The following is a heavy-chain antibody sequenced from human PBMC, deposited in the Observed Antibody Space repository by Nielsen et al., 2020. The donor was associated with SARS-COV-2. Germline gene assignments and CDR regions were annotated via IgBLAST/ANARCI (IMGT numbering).Heavy chain of an antibody. D-gene: IGHD3-10*01. Sequence: GESLKISCKASGYSFTRYWIGWVRQMPGKGLEWMGFICPGDSDTRYSPSSQGQVTISADKSISTAYLEWSSLKASDTAMYYCARHDIPMVRGVIVYYYGMDVWGQGTTVTVSS. CDR3: ARHDIPMVRGVIVYYYGMDV. J-gene: IGHJ6*02. CDR1: GYSFTRYW. CDR2: ICPGDSDT. V-gene: IGHV5-51*01.